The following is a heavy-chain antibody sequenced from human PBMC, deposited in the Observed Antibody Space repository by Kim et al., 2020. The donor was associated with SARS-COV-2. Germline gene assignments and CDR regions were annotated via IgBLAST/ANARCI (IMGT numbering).Heavy chain of an antibody. D-gene: IGHD2-15*01. CDR3: TSDLGESLGGWCYSDI. J-gene: IGHJ3*02. V-gene: IGHV3-15*01. Sequence: PVKGKFTISRDDSRNTPYLQMNSLKTEDTAVYYCTSDLGESLGGWCYSDIWGQGTTVTVSS.